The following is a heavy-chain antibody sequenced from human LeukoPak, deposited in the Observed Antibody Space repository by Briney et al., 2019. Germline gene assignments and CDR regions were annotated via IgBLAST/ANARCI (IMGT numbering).Heavy chain of an antibody. Sequence: ASVKVSCKASGGTFSSYAISWVRQAPGQGLEWMGWMNPNSGNTGYAQKFQGRVTMTRNTSISTAYMELNSLRSEDTAVYYCARGGITMVRGASPYNWFDPWGQGTLVTVSS. CDR3: ARGGITMVRGASPYNWFDP. J-gene: IGHJ5*02. CDR2: MNPNSGNT. V-gene: IGHV1-8*02. CDR1: GGTFSSYA. D-gene: IGHD3-10*01.